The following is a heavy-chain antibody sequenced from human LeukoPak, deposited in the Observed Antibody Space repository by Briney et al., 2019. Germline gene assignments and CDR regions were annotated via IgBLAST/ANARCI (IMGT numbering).Heavy chain of an antibody. V-gene: IGHV4-59*01. CDR1: GVSISSYH. D-gene: IGHD3-10*01. CDR2: ISNSAIT. CDR3: ARVGYYGSGSYYRDYFEY. Sequence: PSETLSLTCTVSGVSISSYHWTWIRQPPGKGLEWIGFISNSAITDYNPSLKSRVTISIDTSKNQFSLKLNSVTAADTAVYYCARVGYYGSGSYYRDYFEYWGQGTLVTVSS. J-gene: IGHJ4*02.